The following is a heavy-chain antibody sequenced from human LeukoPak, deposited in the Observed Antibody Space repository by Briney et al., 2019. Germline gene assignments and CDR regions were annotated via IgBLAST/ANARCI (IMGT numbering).Heavy chain of an antibody. V-gene: IGHV4-34*01. CDR1: GGSFSGYY. D-gene: IGHD3-10*01. J-gene: IGHJ3*02. CDR3: AKSDGYGLVDI. Sequence: SETLSLTCAVYGGSFSGYYWSWIRQPPGKGLEWIGEINHSGSTNYNPSLKSRVTISVDTSRNQFSLKLNSVTAADTAVYYCAKSDGYGLVDIWGQGTMVTVSS. CDR2: INHSGST.